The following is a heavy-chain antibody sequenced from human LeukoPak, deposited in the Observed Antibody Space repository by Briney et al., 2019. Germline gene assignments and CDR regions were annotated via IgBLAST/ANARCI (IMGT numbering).Heavy chain of an antibody. D-gene: IGHD3-10*01. CDR3: AKLRLGAFDI. CDR2: ISGSGGST. Sequence: GGSLRLSCAASGFTFSSYAMSWVRQAPGKGLEWVSAISGSGGSTYYADSVKGRFTISRDNSKNTLFLQMSSLRAGDTAVYYCAKLRLGAFDIWGQGTMVTVSS. CDR1: GFTFSSYA. V-gene: IGHV3-23*01. J-gene: IGHJ3*02.